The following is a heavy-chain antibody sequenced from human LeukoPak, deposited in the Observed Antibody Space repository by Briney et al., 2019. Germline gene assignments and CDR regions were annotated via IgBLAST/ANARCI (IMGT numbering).Heavy chain of an antibody. CDR1: GGSISSSSYY. D-gene: IGHD1-26*01. CDR3: ARGRSYSGSYSDAFDI. Sequence: SETLSLTCTVSGGSISSSSYYWGWIRQPPGKGLEWIGSIYYSGSTYYNPSLKSRVTISVDTSKNQFSLKLSSVTAADTAVYYCARGRSYSGSYSDAFDIWGQGTMVTVSS. V-gene: IGHV4-39*07. CDR2: IYYSGST. J-gene: IGHJ3*02.